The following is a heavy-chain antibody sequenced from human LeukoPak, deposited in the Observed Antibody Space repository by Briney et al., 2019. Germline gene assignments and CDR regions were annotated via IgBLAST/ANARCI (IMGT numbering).Heavy chain of an antibody. CDR1: GYTFTGYY. CDR2: MNPSGGST. CDR3: ARDTLGGSDTKYYYYMDV. Sequence: ASVKVSCKASGYTFTGYYMHWVRQAPGQGLEWMGLMNPSGGSTNYAQRFQGRVTMTTDTSTSTAYMELRSLRSDDTTVYYCARDTLGGSDTKYYYYMDVWGKGTTVAVSS. J-gene: IGHJ6*03. D-gene: IGHD1-26*01. V-gene: IGHV1-46*01.